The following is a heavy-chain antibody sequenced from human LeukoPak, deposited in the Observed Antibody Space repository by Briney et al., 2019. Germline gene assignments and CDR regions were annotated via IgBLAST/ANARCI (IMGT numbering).Heavy chain of an antibody. J-gene: IGHJ3*02. CDR1: GGSVRSSTYY. V-gene: IGHV4-39*07. CDR2: INHSGST. D-gene: IGHD6-13*01. CDR3: ARRPDQYSSWYVRSAFDI. Sequence: PSETLSLTCTVSGGSVRSSTYYWSWIRQHPGKGLEWIGEINHSGSTNYNPSLKSRVTISVDTSKNQFSLKLSSVTAADTAVYYCARRPDQYSSWYVRSAFDIWGQGTMVTVSS.